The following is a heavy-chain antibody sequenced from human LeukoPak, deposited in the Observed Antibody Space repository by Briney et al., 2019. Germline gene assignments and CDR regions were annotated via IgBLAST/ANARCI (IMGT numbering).Heavy chain of an antibody. V-gene: IGHV3-21*01. J-gene: IGHJ3*02. CDR3: ARDWERYTYGGVLAFDI. Sequence: GGSLRLSCAASGFTFSSYSMNWVRQAPGKGLEWVSSISSSSSYIYYADSVKGRFTISRDNAENSLFLQMNSLRDEDTAVYYCARDWERYTYGGVLAFDIWGQGTMVTVSS. CDR2: ISSSSSYI. CDR1: GFTFSSYS. D-gene: IGHD5-18*01.